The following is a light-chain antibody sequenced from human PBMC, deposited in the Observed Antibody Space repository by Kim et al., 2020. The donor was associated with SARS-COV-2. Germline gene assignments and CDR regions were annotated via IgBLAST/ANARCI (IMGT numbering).Light chain of an antibody. CDR1: TTDVGNYNF. Sequence: GQSITISCTGTTTDVGNYNFVSWYQHHPGEATKVLIYDVTKRPSGVSNRFFGSKSGNTASLTISGLQTEDEADYYCCSYASGSTLIFGGGTQLTVL. CDR3: CSYASGSTLI. V-gene: IGLV2-14*03. CDR2: DVT. J-gene: IGLJ2*01.